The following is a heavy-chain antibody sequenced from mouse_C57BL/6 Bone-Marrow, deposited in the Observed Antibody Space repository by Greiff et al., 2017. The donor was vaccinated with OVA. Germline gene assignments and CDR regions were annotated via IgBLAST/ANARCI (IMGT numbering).Heavy chain of an antibody. CDR3: ARPNWAWFAY. CDR1: GYTFTSYW. D-gene: IGHD4-1*02. Sequence: VQLQQPGAELVRPGTSVKLSCKASGYTFTSYWMHWVKQRPGQGLEWIGVIDPSDSYTNYNQKFKGKATLTVDTSSSTAYMQLSSLTSEDSAVYYCARPNWAWFAYWGQGTLVTVSA. J-gene: IGHJ3*01. CDR2: IDPSDSYT. V-gene: IGHV1-59*01.